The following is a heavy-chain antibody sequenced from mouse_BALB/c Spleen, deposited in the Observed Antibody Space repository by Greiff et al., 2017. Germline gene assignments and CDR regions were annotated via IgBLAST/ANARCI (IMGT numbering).Heavy chain of an antibody. J-gene: IGHJ2*01. CDR2: IYPGGGYT. CDR1: GYTFTNYW. V-gene: IGHV1-63*02. D-gene: IGHD2-1*01. CDR3: ANGNYNFDY. Sequence: VKLMESGAELVRPGTSVKISCKASGYTFTNYWLGWVKQRPGHGLEWIGDIYPGGGYTNYNEKFKGKATLTADTSSSTAYMQLSSLTSEDSAVYFCANGNYNFDYWGQGTTLTVSS.